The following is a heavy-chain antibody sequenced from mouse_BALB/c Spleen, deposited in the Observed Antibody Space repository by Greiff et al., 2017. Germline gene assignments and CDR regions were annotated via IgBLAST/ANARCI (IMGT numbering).Heavy chain of an antibody. CDR1: GYSITSCYY. Sequence: VQLKESGPGLVKPSQSLSLTCSVTGYSITSCYYWIWIRQFPGNQLEWMGYISYDGSNNYNPTLKNRISITRDTSKNTLFLKLNSVTTEDTATYYCARTYDCDLYYLDYWGQGTTLTVSS. CDR2: ISYDGSN. D-gene: IGHD2-4*01. J-gene: IGHJ2*01. V-gene: IGHV3-6*02. CDR3: ARTYDCDLYYLDY.